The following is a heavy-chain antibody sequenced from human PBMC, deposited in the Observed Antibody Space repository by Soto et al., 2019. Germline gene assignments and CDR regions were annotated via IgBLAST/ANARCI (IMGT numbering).Heavy chain of an antibody. CDR3: AARPGPGMGPLDF. D-gene: IGHD2-8*01. CDR2: HSRIRGDDP. V-gene: IGHV3-23*01. Sequence: GGSLRLSCSASGFSLSNKAISWVRHSPGKGLEWISGHSRIRGDDPRYADTVKGRFAISTDTSDNTVFLQMNSLGVEDTAIYYCAARPGPGMGPLDFWGQGALVTVSS. CDR1: GFSLSNKA. J-gene: IGHJ4*02.